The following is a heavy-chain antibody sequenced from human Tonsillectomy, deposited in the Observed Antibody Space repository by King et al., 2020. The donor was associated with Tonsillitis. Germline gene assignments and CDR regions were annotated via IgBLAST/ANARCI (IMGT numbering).Heavy chain of an antibody. J-gene: IGHJ4*02. D-gene: IGHD6-6*01. CDR1: GFTFSSYA. Sequence: VQLVESGGGLVQPGGSLRLSCAASGFTFSSYAMSWVRQAPGKGLEWASAISGSGGSTYYAGSVKGRFTIPRDKSKNTLYLQMNSLRAEDTAVYYCAKDIAARPYRFDYWGQGTLVTVSS. CDR2: ISGSGGST. V-gene: IGHV3-23*04. CDR3: AKDIAARPYRFDY.